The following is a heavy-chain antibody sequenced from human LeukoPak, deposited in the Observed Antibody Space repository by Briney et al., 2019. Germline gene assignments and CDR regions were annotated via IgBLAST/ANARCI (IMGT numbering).Heavy chain of an antibody. Sequence: SQTLSLTCTVSGGSISSGSYYWSWIRQPAGKGPEWIGRIYTSGSTNYNPSLKSRVTISVDTSKNQFSLKLSSVTAADTAVYYCARADLGYCSSTSCYPFFDYWGQGTLVTVSS. V-gene: IGHV4-61*02. CDR3: ARADLGYCSSTSCYPFFDY. CDR2: IYTSGST. CDR1: GGSISSGSYY. J-gene: IGHJ4*02. D-gene: IGHD2-2*01.